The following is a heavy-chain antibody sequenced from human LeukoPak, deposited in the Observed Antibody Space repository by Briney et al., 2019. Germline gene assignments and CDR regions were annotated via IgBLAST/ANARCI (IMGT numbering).Heavy chain of an antibody. V-gene: IGHV3-43*02. Sequence: GGSLRLSCAASGFTFDDYAMHWVRQAPGKGLEWVSLISGDGGSTYYADSVKGRFTISRDNSKNSLYLQMNSLRTEDTALYYCAKDSPTYDFWSGYYRGHFDYWGQGTLVTVS. D-gene: IGHD3-3*01. CDR1: GFTFDDYA. CDR3: AKDSPTYDFWSGYYRGHFDY. J-gene: IGHJ4*02. CDR2: ISGDGGST.